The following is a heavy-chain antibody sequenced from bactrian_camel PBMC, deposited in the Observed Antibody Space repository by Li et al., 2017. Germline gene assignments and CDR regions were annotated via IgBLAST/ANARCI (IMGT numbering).Heavy chain of an antibody. CDR3: AAGNYVGIWSLIYPYAS. J-gene: IGHJ4*01. CDR2: VDTGGGA. D-gene: IGHD2*01. V-gene: IGHV3S53*01. Sequence: VQLVESGGGSVQAGGSLRLSCEISLYIYSSYCMGWYRQAPGQEREFVSEVDTGGGARYADSVKGRFAISQHNAKRTVYLQMNSLKPEDTAMYYCAAGNYVGIWSLIYPYASWGQGTQVTV. CDR1: LYIYSSYC.